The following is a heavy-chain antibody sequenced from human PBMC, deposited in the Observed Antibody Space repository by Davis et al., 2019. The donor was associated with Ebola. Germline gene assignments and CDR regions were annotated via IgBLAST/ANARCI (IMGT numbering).Heavy chain of an antibody. V-gene: IGHV1-8*01. CDR2: MNPDSGNT. J-gene: IGHJ6*02. Sequence: ASVKVSCKASGYTFASYDINWVRQATGQGLEWMGWMNPDSGNTGYAQKFQGRVTMTRNTSISTAYMELSSLRSEDTAVYYCASRRGYSGYDSLFDYYYYGMDVWGQGTTVTVSS. CDR1: GYTFASYD. D-gene: IGHD5-12*01. CDR3: ASRRGYSGYDSLFDYYYYGMDV.